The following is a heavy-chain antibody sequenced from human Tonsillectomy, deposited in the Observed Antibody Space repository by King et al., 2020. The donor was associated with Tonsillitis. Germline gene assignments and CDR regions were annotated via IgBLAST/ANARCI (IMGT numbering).Heavy chain of an antibody. J-gene: IGHJ6*03. V-gene: IGHV4-34*01. CDR3: SSGGSFYYDSSATSDYFHHYMDV. CDR1: GGSFGNYF. D-gene: IGHD3-22*01. CDR2: IDHIGIT. Sequence: VQLQQWGAGLLKPSETLSLTCAVYGGSFGNYFWSWVCQPPGKGLEWMGDIDHIGITNYNPPLKSRVTISVDTSRKQYCLKLPSVTAADTAVYYCSSGGSFYYDSSATSDYFHHYMDVWCKGTTVTVSS.